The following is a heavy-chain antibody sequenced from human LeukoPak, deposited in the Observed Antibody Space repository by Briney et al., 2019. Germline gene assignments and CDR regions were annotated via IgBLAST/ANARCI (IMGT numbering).Heavy chain of an antibody. J-gene: IGHJ6*03. Sequence: SETLSLTCTVSGGSISSSSYYWGWIRQPPGKGLEWIGSIYYSGSTYYNPSLKSRVTISVDTSKNQFSLKLSSVTAADTAVYYCASSQTPSSGYFGYYYYYYMDVWGKGTTVTVSS. CDR3: ASSQTPSSGYFGYYYYYYMDV. D-gene: IGHD3-22*01. V-gene: IGHV4-39*01. CDR1: GGSISSSSYY. CDR2: IYYSGST.